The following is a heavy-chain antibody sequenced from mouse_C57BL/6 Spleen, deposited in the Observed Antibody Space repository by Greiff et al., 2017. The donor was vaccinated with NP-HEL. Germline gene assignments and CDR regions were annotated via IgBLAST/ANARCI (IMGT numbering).Heavy chain of an antibody. CDR2: IHPNSGST. Sequence: VQLQQPGAELVKPGASVKLSCKVSGYTFTSYWMHWVKQRPGQGLEWIGMIHPNSGSTNYDEKFKSKATLTVDKSSSTAYMQLSSLTSEDSAVYYCARDYSNYYWGQGTTLTVSS. D-gene: IGHD2-5*01. V-gene: IGHV1-64*01. J-gene: IGHJ2*01. CDR1: GYTFTSYW. CDR3: ARDYSNYY.